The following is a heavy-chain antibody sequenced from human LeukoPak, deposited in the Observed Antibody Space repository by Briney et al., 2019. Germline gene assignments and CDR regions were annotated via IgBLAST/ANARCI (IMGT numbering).Heavy chain of an antibody. V-gene: IGHV3-48*03. Sequence: GGSLRLSCAASGFTFSSYEMNWVRQAPGKGLEWVSYISSSGSTIYYADSVKGRFTISRDNSKNTLYLQMNSLRAEDTAVYYCAKDRSAYGSGGALGYFDYWGQGTLVTVSS. CDR2: ISSSGSTI. D-gene: IGHD3-10*01. CDR1: GFTFSSYE. J-gene: IGHJ4*02. CDR3: AKDRSAYGSGGALGYFDY.